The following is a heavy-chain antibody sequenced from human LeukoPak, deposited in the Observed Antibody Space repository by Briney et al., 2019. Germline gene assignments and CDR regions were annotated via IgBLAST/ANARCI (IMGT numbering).Heavy chain of an antibody. CDR1: GGSISSRSYY. Sequence: PSETLSLTCTVSGGSISSRSYYWGWIRQPPGKGLEWIGSIYYSGSTYYNPSLQSRVTISVDTSKNQFSLKLNSVTAADTAVYYCAREEPYYDILTGQFDYWGQGTLVTVSS. J-gene: IGHJ4*02. CDR2: IYYSGST. D-gene: IGHD3-9*01. CDR3: AREEPYYDILTGQFDY. V-gene: IGHV4-39*02.